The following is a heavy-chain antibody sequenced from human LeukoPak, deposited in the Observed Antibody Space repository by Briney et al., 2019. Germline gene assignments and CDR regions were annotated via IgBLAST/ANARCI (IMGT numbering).Heavy chain of an antibody. J-gene: IGHJ4*02. CDR3: ARGTGYSSGWYWRHYFDY. D-gene: IGHD6-19*01. V-gene: IGHV4-34*01. Sequence: PSETLSLTCAVYGGSFSGYYWSWIRQPPGKGLEWVGEINHSGSTNYNPSLKSRVTISVDTSKNQFSLKLSSVPAADTAVYYCARGTGYSSGWYWRHYFDYWGQGTLVTVSS. CDR1: GGSFSGYY. CDR2: INHSGST.